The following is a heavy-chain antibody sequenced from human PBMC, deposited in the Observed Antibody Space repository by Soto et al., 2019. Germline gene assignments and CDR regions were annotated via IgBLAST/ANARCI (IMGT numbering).Heavy chain of an antibody. CDR2: IYYSGTI. Sequence: QVQLQESGPGLVKPSETLSLTCTVSGGSISNDRYNWSWIRQRPGEGLEWIGYIYYSGTIHSNPSLRSRTSLSVDTSKNQFSLSLTSVTAADTAVYYCAREESGKRGGFVFDIWGQGTIITVSS. CDR1: GGSISNDRYN. CDR3: AREESGKRGGFVFDI. J-gene: IGHJ3*02. D-gene: IGHD3-16*01. V-gene: IGHV4-31*03.